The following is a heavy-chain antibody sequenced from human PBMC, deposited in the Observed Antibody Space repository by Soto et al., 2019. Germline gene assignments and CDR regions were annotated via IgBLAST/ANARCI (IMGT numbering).Heavy chain of an antibody. CDR3: ASRDYGDYVGYYYYGMDV. V-gene: IGHV3-23*01. J-gene: IGHJ6*02. CDR2: ISGSGGST. Sequence: PGGSLRLSCAASGFTFSSYAMSWVRQAPGKGLEWVSAISGSGGSTYYADSVKGRFTISRDNSKNTLYLQMNSLRAEDTAVYYCASRDYGDYVGYYYYGMDVWAQGTTVTVPS. CDR1: GFTFSSYA. D-gene: IGHD4-17*01.